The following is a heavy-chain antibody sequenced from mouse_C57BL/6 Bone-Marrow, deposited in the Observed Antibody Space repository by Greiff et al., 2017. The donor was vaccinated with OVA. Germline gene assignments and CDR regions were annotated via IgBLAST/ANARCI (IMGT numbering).Heavy chain of an antibody. V-gene: IGHV5-4*01. Sequence: EVQVVESGGGLVKPGGWRKLSCAVSGVKVSSYAMGWVRQTPEKRLEWVATISDGGRYTYYPANVKGPFTISRDNANHNLYLQMSHLKSDDTTMYYCARDETVVASFDYWGQGTTLTVSS. D-gene: IGHD1-1*01. J-gene: IGHJ2*01. CDR3: ARDETVVASFDY. CDR2: ISDGGRYT. CDR1: GVKVSSYA.